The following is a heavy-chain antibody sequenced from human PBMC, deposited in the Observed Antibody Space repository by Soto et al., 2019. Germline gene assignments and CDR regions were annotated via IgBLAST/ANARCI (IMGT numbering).Heavy chain of an antibody. V-gene: IGHV4-39*01. CDR1: GGSISSSSYY. J-gene: IGHJ4*02. CDR3: ARGLWELLYGVSY. D-gene: IGHD1-26*01. Sequence: QLQLQESGPGLVKPSETLSLTCTVSGGSISSSSYYWGWIRQPPGKGLEWIGSIYYSGSTYYNPSLKSRVTISVDTSKNQFSLKLSSVTAADMVVYYCARGLWELLYGVSYWGQGTLVTVSS. CDR2: IYYSGST.